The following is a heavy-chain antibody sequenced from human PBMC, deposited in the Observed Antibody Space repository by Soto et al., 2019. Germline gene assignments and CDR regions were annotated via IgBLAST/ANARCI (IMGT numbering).Heavy chain of an antibody. Sequence: TSETLSLTCTVSGESLNNFYWSWIRQPPGKGLEWIGFVHYSGSTGYNPSLKSRVTISVDTSKNQLSLKVTSVTTADTAIYFCARGRVPAVWGQGTLVTVSS. V-gene: IGHV4-59*01. D-gene: IGHD3-10*01. CDR1: GESLNNFY. CDR2: VHYSGST. CDR3: ARGRVPAV. J-gene: IGHJ4*02.